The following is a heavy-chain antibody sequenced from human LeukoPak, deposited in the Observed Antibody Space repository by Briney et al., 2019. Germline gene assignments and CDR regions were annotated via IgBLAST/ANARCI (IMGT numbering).Heavy chain of an antibody. CDR1: GFTFSSYG. CDR3: AKDREGYPGYYYYYYMDV. CDR2: IWYDGSNK. J-gene: IGHJ6*03. D-gene: IGHD5-18*01. V-gene: IGHV3-33*06. Sequence: GGSLRLSCAASGFTFSSYGMHWVRQAPGKGLEWVAVIWYDGSNKYYADSVKGRFNISRDNSKNTLYLQMNSLRAEDTAVYYCAKDREGYPGYYYYYYMDVWGKGTTVTVSS.